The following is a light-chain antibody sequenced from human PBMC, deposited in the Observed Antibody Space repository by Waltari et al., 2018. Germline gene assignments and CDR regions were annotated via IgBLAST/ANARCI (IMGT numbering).Light chain of an antibody. CDR1: QDILYNSNNKNY. CDR3: QQYYKTPS. Sequence: DIVMTQSPGSLVVSLGERATINCKSGQDILYNSNNKNYLAWYQHKPGQSPKLLFYWASTRASGVPDRFSGSGSGTDFTLTISRVQAEDVAIYYCQQYYKTPSFGGGTK. J-gene: IGKJ4*01. CDR2: WAS. V-gene: IGKV4-1*01.